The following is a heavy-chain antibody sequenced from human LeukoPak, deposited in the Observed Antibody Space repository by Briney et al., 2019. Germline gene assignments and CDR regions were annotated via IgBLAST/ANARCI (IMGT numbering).Heavy chain of an antibody. V-gene: IGHV3-23*01. J-gene: IGHJ4*02. CDR2: ISGSGGST. D-gene: IGHD3-22*01. CDR3: AKETITMIVVVNATSFDY. Sequence: GGSLRLSCAASGFTFSSYATSWVRQAPGKGLEWVSAISGSGGSTYYADSVKGRFTISRDNSKNTLYLQMNSLRAEDTAVYYCAKETITMIVVVNATSFDYWGQGTLVTVSS. CDR1: GFTFSSYA.